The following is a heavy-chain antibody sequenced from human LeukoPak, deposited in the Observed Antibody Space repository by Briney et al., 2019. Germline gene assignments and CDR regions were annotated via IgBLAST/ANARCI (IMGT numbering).Heavy chain of an antibody. Sequence: PSETLSLTCSGSNYSISNSLYWGWLRQPPGKGLEWIGSIYRSGSTFYNPSLKSRVTISLDTSKKQFSLKLSSVTAADTAVYFCARGTYVYCMDVWGKGTTVTVSS. CDR1: NYSISNSLY. CDR2: IYRSGST. D-gene: IGHD3-16*01. V-gene: IGHV4-38-2*02. CDR3: ARGTYVYCMDV. J-gene: IGHJ6*04.